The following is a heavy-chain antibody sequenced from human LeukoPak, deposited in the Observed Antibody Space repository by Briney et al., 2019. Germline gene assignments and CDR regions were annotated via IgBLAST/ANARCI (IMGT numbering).Heavy chain of an antibody. CDR3: AREGPWFGESSLSY. CDR2: ISAYNGNT. V-gene: IGHV1-18*01. CDR1: GGTFSSYA. D-gene: IGHD3-10*01. Sequence: ASVKVSCKASGGTFSSYAISWVRQAPGQGLERMGWISAYNGNTNYAQKLQGRVTMTTDTSTSTAYMELRSLRSDDTAVYYCAREGPWFGESSLSYWGQGTLVTVSS. J-gene: IGHJ4*02.